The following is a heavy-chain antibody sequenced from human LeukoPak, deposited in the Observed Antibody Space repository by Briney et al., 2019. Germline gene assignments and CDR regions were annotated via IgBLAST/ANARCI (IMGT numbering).Heavy chain of an antibody. D-gene: IGHD3-10*01. CDR3: ARDGWFGELSRGVYFDY. V-gene: IGHV3-21*01. CDR1: GFTFSSYS. CDR2: ISSSSSYI. J-gene: IGHJ4*02. Sequence: KPGGSLRLSCAASGFTFSSYSMNWVRQAPGKGLEWVSSISSSSSYIYYADSVKGRFTISRDNAKNSLYLQMNSLRAEDTAVYYCARDGWFGELSRGVYFDYWGQGTLVTVSS.